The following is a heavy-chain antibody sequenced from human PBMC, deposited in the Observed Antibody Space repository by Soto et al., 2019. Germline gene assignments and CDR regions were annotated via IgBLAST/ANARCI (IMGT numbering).Heavy chain of an antibody. Sequence: EVQLVESGGGLVKPGGSLRLSCAASGFTFSSYSMNWVRQAPGKGLEWVSSISSSSSYIYYADSVKGRFTISRDNAKNSLYLQMNSLRAEDTAVYYCARANVDTAMVAYWGQGTLVTVSS. CDR1: GFTFSSYS. CDR2: ISSSSSYI. V-gene: IGHV3-21*01. CDR3: ARANVDTAMVAY. J-gene: IGHJ4*02. D-gene: IGHD5-18*01.